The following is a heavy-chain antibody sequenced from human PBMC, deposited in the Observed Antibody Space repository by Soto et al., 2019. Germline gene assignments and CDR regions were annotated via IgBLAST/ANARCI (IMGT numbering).Heavy chain of an antibody. V-gene: IGHV1-69*13. CDR3: ASTQHYYDSSGYYQGSWFDP. D-gene: IGHD3-22*01. J-gene: IGHJ5*02. CDR2: IIPIFGTA. CDR1: GGTFSSYA. Sequence: SVKVSCKASGGTFSSYAISWVRQAPGQGLEWMGGIIPIFGTANYAQKFQGRVTITAGESTSTAYMELSSLRSEDTAVYYCASTQHYYDSSGYYQGSWFDPWGQGTLVTVSS.